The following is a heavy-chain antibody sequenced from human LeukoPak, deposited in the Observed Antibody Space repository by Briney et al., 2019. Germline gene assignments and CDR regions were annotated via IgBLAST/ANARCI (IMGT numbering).Heavy chain of an antibody. D-gene: IGHD2-21*02. CDR3: AVVTTDAFDI. Sequence: PSETLSLTCTVSGGSVSSGSYYWSWIRQPPGKGLEWIGYIYYSGSTNYNTSLKSRVTISVDTSKNQFSLKLSSATAADTAVYYCAVVTTDAFDIWGQGTMVTVSS. CDR1: GGSVSSGSYY. J-gene: IGHJ3*02. V-gene: IGHV4-61*01. CDR2: IYYSGST.